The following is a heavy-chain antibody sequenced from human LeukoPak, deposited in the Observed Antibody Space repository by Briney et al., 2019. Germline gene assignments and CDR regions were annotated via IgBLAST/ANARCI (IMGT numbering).Heavy chain of an antibody. CDR3: ARACGGDCYPSDFVFDY. Sequence: ASVKVSCKASGYTFTSYDINWVRQAPGQGLEWMGWMNPNSGNTGYAQKFQGRVTITRNTSISTAYMELSSLRSEDTAVYYCARACGGDCYPSDFVFDYWGQGTLVTVSS. V-gene: IGHV1-8*03. CDR2: MNPNSGNT. J-gene: IGHJ4*02. CDR1: GYTFTSYD. D-gene: IGHD2-21*01.